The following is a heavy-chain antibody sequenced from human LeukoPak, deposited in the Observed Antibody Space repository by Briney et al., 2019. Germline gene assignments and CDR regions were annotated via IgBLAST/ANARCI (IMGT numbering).Heavy chain of an antibody. CDR2: ISAYNGNT. Sequence: ASVKVSCKGSGYTFTSYGISWVRQAPGQGLEWMGWISAYNGNTNYAQKLQGRVTMTTDTSTSTAYMELRSLRSDDTAVYYCARFYQTTVTKLFDPWGQGTLVTVSS. V-gene: IGHV1-18*01. D-gene: IGHD4-17*01. CDR3: ARFYQTTVTKLFDP. J-gene: IGHJ5*02. CDR1: GYTFTSYG.